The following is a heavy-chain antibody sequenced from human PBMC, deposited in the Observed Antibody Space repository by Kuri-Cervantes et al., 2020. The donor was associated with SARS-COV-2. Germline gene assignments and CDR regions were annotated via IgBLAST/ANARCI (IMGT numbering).Heavy chain of an antibody. V-gene: IGHV4-39*01. Sequence: SETLSLTCTVSGGSISSSSYYWGWIRQPPGKGLEWIGSIYYSGSTYYNPSLKSRVTISVDTSKNQFSLKLSSVTAADTAVYYRATNPYSSSWYPPPPDYWGQGTLVTVSS. CDR3: ATNPYSSSWYPPPPDY. D-gene: IGHD6-13*01. J-gene: IGHJ4*02. CDR1: GGSISSSSYY. CDR2: IYYSGST.